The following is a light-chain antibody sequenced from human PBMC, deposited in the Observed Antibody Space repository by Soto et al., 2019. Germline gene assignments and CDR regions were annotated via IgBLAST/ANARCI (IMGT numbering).Light chain of an antibody. CDR3: QQYYHWPRT. Sequence: EIVLTQSPATLSLSPGDRATLSCRASLNVNRYLAWYQQKPGQAPRPLISAASPRATGYPARFSGCGSGTEFTLTISSLQSEDFAVYYCQQYYHWPRTFGQGTKVDIK. CDR2: AAS. CDR1: LNVNRY. V-gene: IGKV3-15*01. J-gene: IGKJ1*01.